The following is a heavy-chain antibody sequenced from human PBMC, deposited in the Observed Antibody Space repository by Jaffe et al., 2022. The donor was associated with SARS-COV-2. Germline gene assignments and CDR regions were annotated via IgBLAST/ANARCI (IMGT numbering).Heavy chain of an antibody. Sequence: EVQLVESGGGLVQPGRSLRLSCAASGFTFDDYAMHWVRQAPGKGLEWVSGISWNSGSIGYADSVKGRFTISRDNAKNSLYLQMNSLRAEDTALYYCAKERAVGYYYYGMDVWGQGTTVTVSS. V-gene: IGHV3-9*01. D-gene: IGHD2-15*01. CDR1: GFTFDDYA. CDR3: AKERAVGYYYYGMDV. J-gene: IGHJ6*02. CDR2: ISWNSGSI.